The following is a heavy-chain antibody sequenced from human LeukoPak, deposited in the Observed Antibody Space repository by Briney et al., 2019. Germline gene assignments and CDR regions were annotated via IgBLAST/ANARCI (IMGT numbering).Heavy chain of an antibody. Sequence: PGGSLRLSCAASGFTFSSCNMNWVRQAPGKGLEWVSYISTSSNTIYYADSVKGRFTISRDNAKNSLYLQMNDLRAEDTAVYYCARVGSYGMDVWGQGTTVTVSS. CDR3: ARVGSYGMDV. CDR1: GFTFSSCN. CDR2: ISTSSNTI. J-gene: IGHJ6*02. V-gene: IGHV3-48*01. D-gene: IGHD3-10*01.